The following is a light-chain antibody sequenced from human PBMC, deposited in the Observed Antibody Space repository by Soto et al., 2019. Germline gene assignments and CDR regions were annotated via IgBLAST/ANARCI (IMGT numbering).Light chain of an antibody. J-gene: IGLJ2*01. V-gene: IGLV1-40*01. Sequence: QSVLTQPPSVSGAPGQRVTIPCTGSSSNIGTGYDVHWYQQLPGTAPKLLIYGNSNRPSGVPDRFSGSKSATSASLAITGLQAEDEADYYCQSYDSSLSGVVFGGGTKLTVL. CDR2: GNS. CDR3: QSYDSSLSGVV. CDR1: SSNIGTGYD.